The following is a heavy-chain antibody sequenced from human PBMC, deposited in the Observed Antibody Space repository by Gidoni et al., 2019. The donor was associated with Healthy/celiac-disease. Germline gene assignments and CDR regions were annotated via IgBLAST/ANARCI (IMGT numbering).Heavy chain of an antibody. Sequence: EVQLVESGGGLVKPGGSLRLSCAASGFTFSSYCMNWVRQAPGKGLEWVSSISSSSSYIYYADSVKGRFTISRDNAKNSLYLQMNSLRAEDTAVYYCARLSFTGFGIDWGQGTMVTVSS. D-gene: IGHD3-10*01. CDR3: ARLSFTGFGID. J-gene: IGHJ3*01. CDR1: GFTFSSYC. V-gene: IGHV3-21*01. CDR2: ISSSSSYI.